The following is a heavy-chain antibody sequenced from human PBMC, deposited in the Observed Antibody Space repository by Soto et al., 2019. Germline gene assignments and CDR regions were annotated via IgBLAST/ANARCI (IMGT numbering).Heavy chain of an antibody. Sequence: QVQLVQSGPEVKKPGASVKVSCKTSGYTFTSFGISWVRQAPGQGLEWMGWITTDKGKTNYAQKFQGRATMTTDTSPSKAYMELRSLRSVATAVYYAATRSPAFDYLGQGTQVTVSS. J-gene: IGHJ4*02. CDR3: ATRSPAFDY. V-gene: IGHV1-18*01. CDR2: ITTDKGKT. CDR1: GYTFTSFG.